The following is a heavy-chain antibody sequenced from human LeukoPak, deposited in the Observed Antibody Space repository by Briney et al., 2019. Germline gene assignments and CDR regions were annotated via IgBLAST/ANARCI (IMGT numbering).Heavy chain of an antibody. V-gene: IGHV4-38-2*02. J-gene: IGHJ4*02. CDR3: ARSYGGNSAHHTFDS. D-gene: IGHD4-23*01. CDR1: GYSISSGYY. CDR2: IYHSGST. Sequence: SETLSLTCTASGYSISSGYYWGWIRQPPGKGLEWIGSIYHSGSTYYNPSLKSRVTISVDTSKNQFSLKLSSVTAADTAVYYCARSYGGNSAHHTFDSWGQGTLVTVSS.